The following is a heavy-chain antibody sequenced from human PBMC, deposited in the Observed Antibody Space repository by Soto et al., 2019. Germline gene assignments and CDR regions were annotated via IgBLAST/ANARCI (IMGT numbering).Heavy chain of an antibody. CDR3: ARAYESSGYYSYYLDY. D-gene: IGHD3-22*01. Sequence: SVKVSCKASGGTFSSYAISWVRQAPGQGLEWMGGIIPIFGTANYAQKFQGRVTITADTSTSTAYMELSRLRYEDTAVYYCARAYESSGYYSYYLDYWGQGTLVTVSS. J-gene: IGHJ4*02. CDR1: GGTFSSYA. V-gene: IGHV1-69*06. CDR2: IIPIFGTA.